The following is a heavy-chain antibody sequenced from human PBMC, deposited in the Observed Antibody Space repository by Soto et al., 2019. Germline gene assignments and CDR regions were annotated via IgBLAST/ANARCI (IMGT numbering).Heavy chain of an antibody. V-gene: IGHV1-69*06. D-gene: IGHD3-22*01. Sequence: SVKVSCKASGGTFSSYAMSWVQQAPGQGLEWMGGIIPIFGTANYAQKFQGRVTITADKSTSTAYMELSSLRSEDTAVYYCARGGYYDSSGYYRHYYYYYGMDVWGQGTTVTVSS. CDR2: IIPIFGTA. CDR1: GGTFSSYA. CDR3: ARGGYYDSSGYYRHYYYYYGMDV. J-gene: IGHJ6*02.